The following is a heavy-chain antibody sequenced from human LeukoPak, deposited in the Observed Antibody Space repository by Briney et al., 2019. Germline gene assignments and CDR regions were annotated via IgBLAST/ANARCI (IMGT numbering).Heavy chain of an antibody. CDR3: VRGGATNWFDP. CDR2: IWYDGSNK. D-gene: IGHD1-26*01. V-gene: IGHV3-33*01. Sequence: GGSLRLSCAASGFTFSSYGMHWVRQAPGKGLEWVAVIWYDGSNKYYADSVKGRFTISRDNSKNTLYLQMNSLRAEDTAVYYCVRGGATNWFDPWGQGTLVTVSS. J-gene: IGHJ5*02. CDR1: GFTFSSYG.